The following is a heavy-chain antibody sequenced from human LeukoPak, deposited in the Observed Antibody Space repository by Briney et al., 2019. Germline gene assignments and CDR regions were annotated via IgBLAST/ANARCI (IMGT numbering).Heavy chain of an antibody. CDR1: GGTFSSYA. V-gene: IGHV1-69*13. D-gene: IGHD3-3*01. CDR2: IIPIFGTA. Sequence: EASVKVSCKASGGTFSSYAISWVRQAPGQGLEWMGGIIPIFGTANYAQKFQGRVTITADESTSTAYMELSSLRSEDTAVYYCARERPDFWSGRGWYMDVWGKGTTVTVSS. J-gene: IGHJ6*03. CDR3: ARERPDFWSGRGWYMDV.